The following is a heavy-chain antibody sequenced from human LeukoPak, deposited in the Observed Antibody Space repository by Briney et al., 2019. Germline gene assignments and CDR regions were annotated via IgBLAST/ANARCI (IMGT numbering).Heavy chain of an antibody. Sequence: ASVKVSCKASGGTFSSYAISWVRQAPGQGLEWMGGIIPIFGTANYAQKLQGRVTITADKSTSTAYMELSSLRSEDTAVYYCARARTSSSRYYFDYWGQGTLVTVSS. CDR3: ARARTSSSRYYFDY. CDR1: GGTFSSYA. CDR2: IIPIFGTA. V-gene: IGHV1-69*06. D-gene: IGHD6-6*01. J-gene: IGHJ4*02.